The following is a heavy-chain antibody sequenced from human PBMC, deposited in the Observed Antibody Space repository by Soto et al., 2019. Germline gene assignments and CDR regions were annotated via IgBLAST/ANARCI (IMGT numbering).Heavy chain of an antibody. CDR1: SGSISSSNW. CDR3: ASQWLVPGYFQH. CDR2: IYHSGST. J-gene: IGHJ1*01. D-gene: IGHD6-19*01. V-gene: IGHV4-4*02. Sequence: QVQLQESGPGLVKPSGTLSLTCAVSSGSISSSNWWSWVRQPPGKGLEWIGEIYHSGSTNYNPSLKSRVPISVDKSKNQFSLKLSSVTAADTAVYFCASQWLVPGYFQHWGQGTLVTVSS.